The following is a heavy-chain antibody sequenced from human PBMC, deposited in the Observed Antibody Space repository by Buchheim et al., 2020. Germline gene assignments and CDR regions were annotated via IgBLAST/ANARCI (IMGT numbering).Heavy chain of an antibody. Sequence: EFQLLDSGGDLVQPGRSLRLSCVASGFPFCNTDMSWVRQHPGKGLEWVSTIIGKSDTTAYADSVRGRFTISRDNSKNTVHPKLNSLRVEDTAVYYCVKNSGWFNTWGPGTL. CDR1: GFPFCNTD. V-gene: IGHV3-23*01. D-gene: IGHD1-26*01. J-gene: IGHJ5*02. CDR3: VKNSGWFNT. CDR2: IIGKSDTT.